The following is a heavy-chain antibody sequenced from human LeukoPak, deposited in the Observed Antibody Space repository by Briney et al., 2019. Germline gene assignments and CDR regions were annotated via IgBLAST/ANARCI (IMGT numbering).Heavy chain of an antibody. J-gene: IGHJ3*02. CDR1: GFTFSSYW. D-gene: IGHD3-10*01. CDR3: ARDRAYGSTTYRAFDI. Sequence: GGSLRLSCAASGFTFSSYWMSWVRQAPGKGLEWVANIKQDGSEKYYVDSAKGRFTISRDNDKNSLYLQMNSLRDEDTAVYYCARDRAYGSTTYRAFDIWGQGTMVTVSS. V-gene: IGHV3-7*01. CDR2: IKQDGSEK.